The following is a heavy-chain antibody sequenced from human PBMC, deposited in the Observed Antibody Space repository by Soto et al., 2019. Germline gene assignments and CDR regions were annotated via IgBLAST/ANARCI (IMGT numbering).Heavy chain of an antibody. CDR1: GFSLSTSGMC. V-gene: IGHV2-70*01. CDR3: ARTTRGYSYGYWFDP. D-gene: IGHD5-18*01. Sequence: SGPTLVNPTQTLTLTCTFSGFSLSTSGMCVSWIRQPPGKALEWLALIDWDDDKYYSTSLKTRLTISKGTSKNQVVLTMTNMDPVDTATYYCARTTRGYSYGYWFDPWGQGTLVTVSS. J-gene: IGHJ5*02. CDR2: IDWDDDK.